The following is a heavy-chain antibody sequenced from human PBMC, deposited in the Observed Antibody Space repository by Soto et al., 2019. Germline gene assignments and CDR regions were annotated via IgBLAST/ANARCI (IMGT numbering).Heavy chain of an antibody. CDR2: ISAGGQIT. V-gene: IGHV3-23*01. J-gene: IGHJ6*01. CDR1: GFAYSTYA. D-gene: IGHD3-22*01. Sequence: GGSLRLSCAASGFAYSTYAMNWVRQAPGKRLEWVSGISAGGQITDYADSVRGRVSISRDNSKNTVFLHMSSLRAEDTAIYYLAKGRIKAAHDSFYIWGRGTTVSVSS. CDR3: AKGRIKAAHDSFYI.